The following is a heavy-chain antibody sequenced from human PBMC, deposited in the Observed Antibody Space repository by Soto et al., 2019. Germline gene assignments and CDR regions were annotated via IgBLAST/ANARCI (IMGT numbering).Heavy chain of an antibody. D-gene: IGHD5-12*01. CDR2: IRDKAHTYTT. CDR3: TRGGPNAPNSGYAYYYFDC. V-gene: IGHV3-72*01. Sequence: GGSLILSCAASGFTFSYHCMDWVRQAPGKGLEWVGRIRDKAHTYTTEYAASVQGRFTISRDDSKSSLYLQMNSLKTEDTAVYYCTRGGPNAPNSGYAYYYFDCWGQGTLVTVSS. CDR1: GFTFSYHC. J-gene: IGHJ4*02.